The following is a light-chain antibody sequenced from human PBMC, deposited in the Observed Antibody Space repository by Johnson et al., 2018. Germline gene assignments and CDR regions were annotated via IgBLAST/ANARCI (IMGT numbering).Light chain of an antibody. V-gene: IGLV1-51*02. CDR1: SSNIGNNY. J-gene: IGLJ1*01. Sequence: QSVLTQPPSVSAAPGQKVTISCSGSSSNIGNNYVSWYQQLPGTAPKLLIYENNKRPSGIPDRFSGSKSGTSATLGITGIQPGDEAEYYCGTWASSLSAGNVFGTGTKVTVL. CDR3: GTWASSLSAGNV. CDR2: ENN.